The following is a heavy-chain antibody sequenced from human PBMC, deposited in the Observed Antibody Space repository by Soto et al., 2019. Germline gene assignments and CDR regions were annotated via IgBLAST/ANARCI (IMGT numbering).Heavy chain of an antibody. CDR1: GGSFSGYY. J-gene: IGHJ6*03. Sequence: PSETLSLTCAVYGGSFSGYYWSWIRQPPGKGLEWIGEINHSGSTNYNPSLKSRVTISVDTSKNQFSLKLSSVTAADTAVYYCARANPGSSSSWPKGKVRYYYYYYMDVWGKGTTVTVSS. V-gene: IGHV4-34*01. CDR3: ARANPGSSSSWPKGKVRYYYYYYMDV. CDR2: INHSGST. D-gene: IGHD6-13*01.